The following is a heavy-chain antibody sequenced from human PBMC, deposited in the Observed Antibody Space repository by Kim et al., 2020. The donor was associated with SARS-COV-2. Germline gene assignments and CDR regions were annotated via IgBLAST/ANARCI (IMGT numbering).Heavy chain of an antibody. J-gene: IGHJ6*02. Sequence: SVKVSCKASGGTFSSYAISWVRQAPGQGLEWMGGIIPIFGTANYAQKFQGRVTITADESTSTAYMELSSLRSEDTAVYYCASRVGEGSGSYYNSYYYGMDVWGQGTTVTVSS. CDR2: IIPIFGTA. D-gene: IGHD3-10*01. V-gene: IGHV1-69*13. CDR3: ASRVGEGSGSYYNSYYYGMDV. CDR1: GGTFSSYA.